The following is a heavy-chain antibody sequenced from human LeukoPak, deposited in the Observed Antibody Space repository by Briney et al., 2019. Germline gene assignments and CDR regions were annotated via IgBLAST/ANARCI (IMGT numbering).Heavy chain of an antibody. CDR1: GFTVSSNE. Sequence: GGSLRLSCAASGFTVSSNEMSWVRQAPGKGLEWVSSISGGSTYYADSRKGRFTISRDNSKNTLHLQMNSLRSEDTAVYYCARAHDSSGLLDGVFDYWGQGTLVTVSS. J-gene: IGHJ4*02. D-gene: IGHD3-22*01. V-gene: IGHV3-38-3*01. CDR3: ARAHDSSGLLDGVFDY. CDR2: ISGGST.